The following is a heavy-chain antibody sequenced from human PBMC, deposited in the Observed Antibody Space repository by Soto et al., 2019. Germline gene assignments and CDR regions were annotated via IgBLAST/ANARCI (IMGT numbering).Heavy chain of an antibody. CDR3: ARDGYCSSSRCFSRWFDS. D-gene: IGHD2-15*01. CDR1: GGSISSGGYY. CDR2: IYYSGST. J-gene: IGHJ5*01. V-gene: IGHV4-31*03. Sequence: TSETLSLTCTVSGGSISSGGYYWSWIRQYPGKGLEWIGYIYYSGSTYYNPSLKSRITISVDTSKNQFSLKLSSVTAADTALYYCARDGYCSSSRCFSRWFDSWGQGTLVTVSS.